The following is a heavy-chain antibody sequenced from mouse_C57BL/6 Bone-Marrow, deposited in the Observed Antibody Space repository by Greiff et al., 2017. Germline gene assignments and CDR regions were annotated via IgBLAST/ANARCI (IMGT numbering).Heavy chain of an antibody. CDR1: GFTFSSYG. J-gene: IGHJ2*01. CDR2: ISSGGSYT. CDR3: ARRSFSTTVVAPYDFDY. Sequence: EVKLMESGGDLVKPGGSLKLSCAASGFTFSSYGMSWVRQTPDKRLEWVATISSGGSYTYYPDSVKGRFTISRDNAKNTLYLQMSSLKSEDTAMYYCARRSFSTTVVAPYDFDYWGQGTTLTVSS. D-gene: IGHD1-1*01. V-gene: IGHV5-6*02.